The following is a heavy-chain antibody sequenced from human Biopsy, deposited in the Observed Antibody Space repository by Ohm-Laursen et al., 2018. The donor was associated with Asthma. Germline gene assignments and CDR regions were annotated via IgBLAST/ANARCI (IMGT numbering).Heavy chain of an antibody. CDR3: AKDVFPGWELRRGPDY. V-gene: IGHV3-30*18. Sequence: SLRLSCAASGFTFSNYGMHWVRQAPGKGLDWVAVISFVGSNKNYTDSVKGRFTIPRDNSRNTLHLQMNSLRAEDTAVYYCAKDVFPGWELRRGPDYWGQGTLVTVSS. CDR2: ISFVGSNK. D-gene: IGHD1-26*01. J-gene: IGHJ4*02. CDR1: GFTFSNYG.